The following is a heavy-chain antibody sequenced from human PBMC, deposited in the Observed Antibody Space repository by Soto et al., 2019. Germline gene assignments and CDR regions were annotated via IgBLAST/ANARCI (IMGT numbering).Heavy chain of an antibody. Sequence: QVQLVQSGAEVKKPGASVKVSCKASGYTFISYDINWVRKATGQGFEWIGWMNPHTGDTGYAEKFQGRVTMPRHASIHSANLELSSLRSDGTAVYFCARGDGYIFDYWGQGTLVTVSS. CDR1: GYTFISYD. D-gene: IGHD5-12*01. J-gene: IGHJ4*02. V-gene: IGHV1-8*01. CDR2: MNPHTGDT. CDR3: ARGDGYIFDY.